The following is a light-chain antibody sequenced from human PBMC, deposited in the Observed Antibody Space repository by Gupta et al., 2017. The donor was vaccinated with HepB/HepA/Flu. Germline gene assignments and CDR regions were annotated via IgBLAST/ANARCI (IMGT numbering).Light chain of an antibody. CDR3: NSFTRNFIYV. J-gene: IGLJ1*01. CDR1: SSDVGGYNY. CDR2: DVS. V-gene: IGLV2-14*01. Sequence: QSALTQPASLSGSPGQSITISCTGTSSDVGGYNYVSWYQQHPGKAPKLMIYDVSNRPSGVSIRFSGSKSGNTASLTISGLRAEDEADYYCNSFTRNFIYVFGTGTKVTVL.